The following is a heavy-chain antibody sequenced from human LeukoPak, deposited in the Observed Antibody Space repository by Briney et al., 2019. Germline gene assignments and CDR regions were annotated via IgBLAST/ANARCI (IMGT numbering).Heavy chain of an antibody. CDR2: ISYDGSNK. Sequence: PGRSLRLSCAASGFTSSSYAMHWVRQAPGKGLEWAAVISYDGSNKYYADSVKGRFTISRDNSKNTLYLQMNSLRAEDTAVYYCARDPPTVTYSPYYYYGMDVWGKGTTVTVSS. D-gene: IGHD4-17*01. V-gene: IGHV3-30*04. J-gene: IGHJ6*04. CDR1: GFTSSSYA. CDR3: ARDPPTVTYSPYYYYGMDV.